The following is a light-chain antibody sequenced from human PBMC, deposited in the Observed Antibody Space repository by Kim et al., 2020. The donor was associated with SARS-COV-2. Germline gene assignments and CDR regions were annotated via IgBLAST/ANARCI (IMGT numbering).Light chain of an antibody. V-gene: IGKV4-1*01. CDR2: WAS. Sequence: ATINCKSSQSILYSPNNKNHLAWYQQKPGPPPKLLIYWASTRESGVPDRFSGSESGTDFTLTISSLQAEDVAVYYCQQYYSAPLTFGGGTKVDIK. CDR1: QSILYSPNNKNH. CDR3: QQYYSAPLT. J-gene: IGKJ4*01.